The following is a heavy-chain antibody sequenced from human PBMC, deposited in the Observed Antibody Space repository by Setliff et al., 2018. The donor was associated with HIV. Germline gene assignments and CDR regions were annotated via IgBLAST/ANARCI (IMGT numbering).Heavy chain of an antibody. J-gene: IGHJ6*03. CDR1: GYTFTVYY. Sequence: ASVKVSCKASGYTFTVYYMHWVRQAPGQGLEWMGWINTNSGDTKYAQKFQGRVTMTRDTSISTAYMELNNLKFEDTAVYYCATARRDYYDRGRRSHYYIDVWGKGTTVTVSS. D-gene: IGHD3-22*01. CDR2: INTNSGDT. V-gene: IGHV1-2*02. CDR3: ATARRDYYDRGRRSHYYIDV.